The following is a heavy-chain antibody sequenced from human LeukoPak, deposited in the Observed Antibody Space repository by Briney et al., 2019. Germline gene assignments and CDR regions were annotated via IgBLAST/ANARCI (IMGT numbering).Heavy chain of an antibody. CDR1: GGSISSYY. CDR2: IYTSGST. D-gene: IGHD3-22*01. Sequence: SETLSLTCTVSGGSISSYYWSWIRQPAGKGLEWIGRIYTSGSTNYNPSLKSRVTMSVDTSKNQFSLKLSSVTAADTAVYYCARNSYYDNSGEGAFDIWGQGTMVTVSS. J-gene: IGHJ3*02. V-gene: IGHV4-4*07. CDR3: ARNSYYDNSGEGAFDI.